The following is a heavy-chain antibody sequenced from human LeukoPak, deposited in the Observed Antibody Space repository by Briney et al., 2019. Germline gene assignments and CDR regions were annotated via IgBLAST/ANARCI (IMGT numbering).Heavy chain of an antibody. J-gene: IGHJ4*02. Sequence: PGGSLRLSCAASGFTFSSYGMHWIRQAPGKGREWVAAISHDEGNKYYADSVKGRFTISRDNAKNSLYLQMNSLRAEDTAVYYCARGTYFYFDYWGQGALVTVSS. CDR1: GFTFSSYG. V-gene: IGHV3-30*03. CDR2: ISHDEGNK. CDR3: ARGTYFYFDY. D-gene: IGHD3-10*01.